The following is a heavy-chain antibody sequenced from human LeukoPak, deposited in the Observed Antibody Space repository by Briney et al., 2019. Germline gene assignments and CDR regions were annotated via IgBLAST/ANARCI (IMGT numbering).Heavy chain of an antibody. CDR2: INGDGSSI. CDR1: GFTFSSYW. Sequence: GGSLRLSCAASGFTFSSYWMHWVRQAPGKGLAWVSRINGDGSSISYADSVKGRFTISRDNAKNTVSLQMNSLRVEDTAVYYCARAGFDWNPGGYWGQGALVTVSS. V-gene: IGHV3-74*01. D-gene: IGHD1-1*01. CDR3: ARAGFDWNPGGY. J-gene: IGHJ4*02.